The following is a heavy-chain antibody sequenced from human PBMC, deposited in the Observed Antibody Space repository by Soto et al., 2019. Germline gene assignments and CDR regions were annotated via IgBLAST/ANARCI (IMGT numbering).Heavy chain of an antibody. CDR1: GGSFSGYY. J-gene: IGHJ4*02. D-gene: IGHD2-8*02. V-gene: IGHV4-34*01. CDR2: INHSGST. Sequence: SETLSLTCAVYGGSFSGYYWTWIRQPPGTGLEWIGEINHSGSTNYSPSLKSRVTISVDTSKNQFSLRLTSVAAADTAVYYCARDKITGLFDYWGQGTLVTVSS. CDR3: ARDKITGLFDY.